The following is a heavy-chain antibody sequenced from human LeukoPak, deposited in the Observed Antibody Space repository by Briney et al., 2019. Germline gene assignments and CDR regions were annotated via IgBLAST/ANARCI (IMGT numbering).Heavy chain of an antibody. D-gene: IGHD5-18*01. J-gene: IGHJ4*02. CDR3: AKDHSQNFDY. Sequence: GGSLRLSCAASGFTFNNYGMHWVRQAPGKGLEWVAFLRRDGSDKYYADSVKGRFTISRDNSKNTVYLQMDSLRPEDTAVYYCAKDHSQNFDYWGQGTLVTVSS. CDR1: GFTFNNYG. V-gene: IGHV3-30*02. CDR2: LRRDGSDK.